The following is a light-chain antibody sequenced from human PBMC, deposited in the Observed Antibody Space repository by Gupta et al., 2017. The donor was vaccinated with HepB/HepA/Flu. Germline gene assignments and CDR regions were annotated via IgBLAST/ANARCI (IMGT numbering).Light chain of an antibody. V-gene: IGKV4-1*01. J-gene: IGKJ4*01. Sequence: DIVMTQSPDSLAVSLGETATINCKSSQSVLYSSNNKNYLAWYQQKPGQPPKLLIYWASTREAGVPDRFSGSGSGTDFTLTISSRQAEDVAVYYCQQYDSTPSLTFGGGTKVEIK. CDR1: QSVLYSSNNKNY. CDR3: QQYDSTPSLT. CDR2: WAS.